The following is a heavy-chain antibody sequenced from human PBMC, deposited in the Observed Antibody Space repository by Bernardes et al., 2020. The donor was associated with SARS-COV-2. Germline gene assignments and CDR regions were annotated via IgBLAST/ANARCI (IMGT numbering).Heavy chain of an antibody. CDR2: ISGGGVST. Sequence: SLSLSCIASGFTFNSHAMHWVRQAPGRGLKYVAGISGGGVSTTYADSVKGRVTISRDNFKNTLYLQMGSLRPEDTAVYYCARADFSGWDPDYGLDVWGQGTTVTVSS. CDR1: GFTFNSHA. V-gene: IGHV3-64*02. CDR3: ARADFSGWDPDYGLDV. J-gene: IGHJ6*02. D-gene: IGHD6-19*01.